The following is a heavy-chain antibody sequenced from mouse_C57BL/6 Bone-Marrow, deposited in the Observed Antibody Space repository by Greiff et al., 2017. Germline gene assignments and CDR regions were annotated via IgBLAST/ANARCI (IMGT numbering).Heavy chain of an antibody. V-gene: IGHV5-6*01. J-gene: IGHJ2*01. Sequence: EVQVVESGGDLVKPGGSLKLSCAASGFTFSSSGMSWVRQTPDKRLEWVATISSGGSYTYYPDSVKGRFTISRDNAKNTLYLQMSSLKSEDTAMYYCARLPITTVVGFDYWGQGTTLTVSS. CDR1: GFTFSSSG. CDR3: ARLPITTVVGFDY. D-gene: IGHD1-1*01. CDR2: ISSGGSYT.